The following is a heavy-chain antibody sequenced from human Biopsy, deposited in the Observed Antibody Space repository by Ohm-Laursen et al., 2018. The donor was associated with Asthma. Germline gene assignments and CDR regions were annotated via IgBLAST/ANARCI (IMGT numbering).Heavy chain of an antibody. CDR1: GDSISNNSW. J-gene: IGHJ2*01. CDR2: IYYSGST. D-gene: IGHD1-1*01. Sequence: SDTLSLTCVVSGDSISNNSWWTWVRQSPGRGLEWIGEIYYSGSTNYHPSLKGRVTISVAKSKNQFSLRLTSVTAADTAVYYCARAIGTGDWYFDVWGRGTLVTVSS. CDR3: ARAIGTGDWYFDV. V-gene: IGHV4/OR15-8*01.